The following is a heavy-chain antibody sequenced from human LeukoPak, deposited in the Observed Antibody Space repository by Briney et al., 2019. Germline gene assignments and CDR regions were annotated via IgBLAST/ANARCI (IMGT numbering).Heavy chain of an antibody. D-gene: IGHD6-19*01. Sequence: PSQTLSLTCIVAGGSISSCSYYWSWIRQPAGKGLEWIGHIYTSGSTNYYPSLNSRVTISIDTAKNQFSLKVSSVTAADTAVYYCARCVAVAGIPFDYWGQGTLVTVSS. CDR2: IYTSGST. V-gene: IGHV4-61*09. CDR1: GGSISSCSYY. J-gene: IGHJ4*02. CDR3: ARCVAVAGIPFDY.